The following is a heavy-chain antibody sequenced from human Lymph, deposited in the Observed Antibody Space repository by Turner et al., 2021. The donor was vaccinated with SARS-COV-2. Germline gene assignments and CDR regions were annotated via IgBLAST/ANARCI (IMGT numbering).Heavy chain of an antibody. CDR3: ARDVGAALDY. V-gene: IGHV3-30-3*01. CDR1: AFTFSSYA. CDR2: ISYDGSNK. D-gene: IGHD6-25*01. Sequence: QVQLVESGGGVVQPGRSLRLSCAASAFTFSSYAMHWVRQAPGKGLEWVALISYDGSNKYYADSVKGRFTISRDNSKNTLYLQMNSLRAEDTAVYYCARDVGAALDYWGQGTLVTVSS. J-gene: IGHJ4*02.